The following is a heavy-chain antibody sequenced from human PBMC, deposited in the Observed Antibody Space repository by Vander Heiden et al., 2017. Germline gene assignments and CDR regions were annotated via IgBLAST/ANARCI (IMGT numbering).Heavy chain of an antibody. Sequence: QVQLVQSGAEVKKPGSSVKVSCKASGGPFSTSAISWARQAPGQGPEWMGGIIVVFATTNYAQKFQGRVTITADKSTSTAYMELSSLTSDDTAVYYCASGPLWCGTNYAMDVWGQGTTVTVSS. CDR2: IIVVFATT. V-gene: IGHV1-69*06. CDR3: ASGPLWCGTNYAMDV. J-gene: IGHJ6*02. D-gene: IGHD2-8*02. CDR1: GGPFSTSA.